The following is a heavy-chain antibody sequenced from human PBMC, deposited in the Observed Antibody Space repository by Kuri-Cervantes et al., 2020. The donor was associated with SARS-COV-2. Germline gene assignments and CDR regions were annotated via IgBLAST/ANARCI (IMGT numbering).Heavy chain of an antibody. V-gene: IGHV3-30-3*01. CDR1: GFTFSTYT. Sequence: GGSLRLSCAASGFTFSTYTMHWVRQAPGKGLEWVAVTTDDGTNKYYADSVKGRFTISRDNSKNTLYLQMNSLRTEDTAVYYCARGFEFLRDFDLWGRGTLVTVSS. J-gene: IGHJ2*01. D-gene: IGHD2/OR15-2a*01. CDR2: TTDDGTNK. CDR3: ARGFEFLRDFDL.